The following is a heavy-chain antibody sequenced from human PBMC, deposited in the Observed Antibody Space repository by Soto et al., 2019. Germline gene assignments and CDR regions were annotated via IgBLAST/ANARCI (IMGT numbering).Heavy chain of an antibody. D-gene: IGHD3-3*01. CDR1: GGSISSSAYY. CDR3: ARYDFWSGYYQS. V-gene: IGHV4-31*03. Sequence: SETLSLTCTVSGGSISSSAYYWSWIRQHPGKGLEWIGYIYYSGSTYYSPSLKSRLTISVDTSKNQFALKLSSVTAADTAMYYCARYDFWSGYYQSWGQGTLVTV. CDR2: IYYSGST. J-gene: IGHJ5*02.